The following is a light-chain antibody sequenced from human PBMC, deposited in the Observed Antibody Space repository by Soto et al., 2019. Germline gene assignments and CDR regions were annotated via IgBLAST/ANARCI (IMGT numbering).Light chain of an antibody. J-gene: IGKJ2*01. CDR2: GAS. CDR1: QIFSSDY. CDR3: QQYGDSPST. V-gene: IGKV3-20*01. Sequence: EVVLTQSPGTLSLSPGERATLSCRASQIFSSDYLAWYQHKPGQAPRLLIYGASTRATHIPDRFSGSGSGTDFTLTISRLEAEDSAVYLCQQYGDSPSTFGQGTKVDIK.